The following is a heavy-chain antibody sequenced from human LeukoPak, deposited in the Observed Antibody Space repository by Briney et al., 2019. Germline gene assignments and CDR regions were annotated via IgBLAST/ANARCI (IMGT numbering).Heavy chain of an antibody. Sequence: ASVKVSCKASGGTFSSYAISWVRQAPGQGLEWMGIINPSGGSTSYAQKFQGRVTMTRDMSTSTVYMELSSLRSEDTAVYYCARSGSGSYNDYWGQGTLVTVSS. CDR3: ARSGSGSYNDY. CDR1: GGTFSSYA. D-gene: IGHD3-10*01. CDR2: INPSGGST. J-gene: IGHJ4*02. V-gene: IGHV1-46*01.